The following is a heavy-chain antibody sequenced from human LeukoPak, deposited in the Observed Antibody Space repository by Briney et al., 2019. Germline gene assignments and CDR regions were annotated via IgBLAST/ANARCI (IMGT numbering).Heavy chain of an antibody. D-gene: IGHD1-26*01. CDR1: GGSISSYY. V-gene: IGHV4-59*05. J-gene: IGHJ5*02. CDR3: ARQTGSSQIVGASTRFDP. CDR2: MYHSGST. Sequence: PSETLSLTCTVSGGSISSYYWSWIRQPPGKGLEWIGSMYHSGSTYYNPSLKSRVTISVDTAKNQFSLKLSSVTAADTAVYYCARQTGSSQIVGASTRFDPWGQGTLVTVSS.